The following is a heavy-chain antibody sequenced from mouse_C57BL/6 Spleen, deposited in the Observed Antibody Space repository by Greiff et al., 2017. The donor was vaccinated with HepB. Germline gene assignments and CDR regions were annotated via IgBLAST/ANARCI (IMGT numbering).Heavy chain of an antibody. CDR1: GYTFTSYW. D-gene: IGHD2-3*01. CDR2: IDPSDSYT. Sequence: QVQLQQPGAELVMPGASVKLSCKASGYTFTSYWMHWVKQRPGQGLEWIGEIDPSDSYTNYNQKFKGKSTLTVDKSSSTAYMQLSSLTSEDSAVYYCARGGDGYSNWYFDVWGTGTTVTVSS. CDR3: ARGGDGYSNWYFDV. V-gene: IGHV1-69*01. J-gene: IGHJ1*03.